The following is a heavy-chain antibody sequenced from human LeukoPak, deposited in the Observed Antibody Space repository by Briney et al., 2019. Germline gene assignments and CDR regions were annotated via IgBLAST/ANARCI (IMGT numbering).Heavy chain of an antibody. CDR2: ISAYNGNT. J-gene: IGHJ3*02. Sequence: GESLKISCKGSGYSFTSYWIGWVRQAPGQGPEWMGWISAYNGNTNYAQKLQGRVTMTTDTSTSTAYMELRSLRSDDTAVYYCARGGLENGYHSNDGFDIWGQGTMVTVSS. CDR3: ARGGLENGYHSNDGFDI. CDR1: GYSFTSYW. D-gene: IGHD3-22*01. V-gene: IGHV1-18*04.